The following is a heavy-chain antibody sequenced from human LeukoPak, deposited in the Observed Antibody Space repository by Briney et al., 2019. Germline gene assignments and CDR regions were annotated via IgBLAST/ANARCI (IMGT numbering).Heavy chain of an antibody. CDR2: ISNSGST. J-gene: IGHJ5*02. CDR3: TRGRGLPVS. V-gene: IGHV4-59*01. CDR1: GASIRHYY. Sequence: GSLRPSCTVSGASIRHYYWPWVRQPPGKGLEWIGYISNSGSTKYNPSLKSRVTISVDTSKNHFSLKLSSVHAADTALYYCTRGRGLPVSWGQGTLVTVSS.